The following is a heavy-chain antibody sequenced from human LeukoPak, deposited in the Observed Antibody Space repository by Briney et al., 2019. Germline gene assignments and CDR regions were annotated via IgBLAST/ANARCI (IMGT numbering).Heavy chain of an antibody. V-gene: IGHV3-30-3*01. Sequence: GGSLRLSCAASGFTFSSYAMHRVRQAPGKGLEWVAVISYDGSNKYYADSVKGRFTISRDNSKNTLYLQMNSLRAEDTAVYYCARDRGYSGFRYYGMDVWGQGTTVTVSS. CDR1: GFTFSSYA. CDR2: ISYDGSNK. CDR3: ARDRGYSGFRYYGMDV. D-gene: IGHD5-12*01. J-gene: IGHJ6*02.